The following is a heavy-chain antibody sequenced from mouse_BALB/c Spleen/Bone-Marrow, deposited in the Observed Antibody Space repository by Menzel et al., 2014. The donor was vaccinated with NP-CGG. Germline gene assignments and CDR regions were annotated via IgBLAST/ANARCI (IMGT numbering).Heavy chain of an antibody. J-gene: IGHJ2*01. Sequence: VQLQQSGAELVKPGTSVKLSCKAPGYTFTSYYIYWAKQRPGQGLKWIGEINPSNGGTNFNEKFKSKATLTVDKSSSTAYMQLSSLTSEDSAVYYCTRLSLLRGYFDYWGQGTTLTVSS. V-gene: IGHV1S81*02. CDR2: INPSNGGT. CDR1: GYTFTSYY. D-gene: IGHD1-2*01. CDR3: TRLSLLRGYFDY.